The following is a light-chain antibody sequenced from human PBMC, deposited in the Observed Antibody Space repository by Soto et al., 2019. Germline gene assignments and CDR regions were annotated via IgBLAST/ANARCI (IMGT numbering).Light chain of an antibody. J-gene: IGKJ2*01. CDR2: GAS. Sequence: EIVLTQSPGTLSLSPGERATLSCRASQSVSSSYLAWYQQKPGQAPRPLIYGASSRATGIPDRFSGSGSGTDFTLTISRLEPEDFAVYYCHQYGSSPFPFGQGNKLEIK. V-gene: IGKV3-20*01. CDR1: QSVSSSY. CDR3: HQYGSSPFP.